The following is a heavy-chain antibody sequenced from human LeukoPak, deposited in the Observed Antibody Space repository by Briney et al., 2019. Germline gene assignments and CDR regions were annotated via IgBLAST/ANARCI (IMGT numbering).Heavy chain of an antibody. CDR2: INPNSGNT. CDR3: ARGPPGNYYYYMDV. Sequence: ASVKVSCKASGYTFTGYYMHWVRQAPGQGLEWMGWINPNSGNTGYAQKFQGRVTITRNTSISTAYMELSSLRSEDTAVYYCARGPPGNYYYYMDVWGKGTTVTVSS. CDR1: GYTFTGYY. J-gene: IGHJ6*03. V-gene: IGHV1-8*03.